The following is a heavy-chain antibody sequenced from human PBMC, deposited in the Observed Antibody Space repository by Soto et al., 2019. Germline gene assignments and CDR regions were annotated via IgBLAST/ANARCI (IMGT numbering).Heavy chain of an antibody. CDR1: GGSFSGYY. J-gene: IGHJ4*02. D-gene: IGHD2-15*01. V-gene: IGHV4-34*01. Sequence: PSETLSFTCAVYGGSFSGYYWSWIRQPPGKGLEWIGEINHSGSTNYNPSLKSRVTISVDTSKNQFSLKLSSVTAADTAVYYCARRYGGNFDYWGQGTLVTVSS. CDR3: ARRYGGNFDY. CDR2: INHSGST.